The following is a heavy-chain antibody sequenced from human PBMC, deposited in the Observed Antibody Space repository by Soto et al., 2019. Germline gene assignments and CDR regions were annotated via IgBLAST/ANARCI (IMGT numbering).Heavy chain of an antibody. Sequence: GGSLRLSCAASGFTFSSYGMHWVRQAPGKGLEWVAVISYDGSNKYYADSVKGRFTISRANSKNTLYLQMNSLRAEDTAVYYCAKDGQRITMVRGAKPRMRYMDVWGKGTTVTVSS. CDR2: ISYDGSNK. V-gene: IGHV3-30*18. CDR1: GFTFSSYG. J-gene: IGHJ6*03. CDR3: AKDGQRITMVRGAKPRMRYMDV. D-gene: IGHD3-10*01.